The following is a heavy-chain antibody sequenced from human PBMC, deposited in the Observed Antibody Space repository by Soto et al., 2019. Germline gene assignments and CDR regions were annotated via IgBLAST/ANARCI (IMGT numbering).Heavy chain of an antibody. D-gene: IGHD3-16*01. CDR2: INAGNGNT. Sequence: GASVKVSCKASGYTFTSYGISWVRQAPGQGLKWMGWINAGNGNTKYSQKFQGRVTITRDTSASTAYMELSSLRSEDTAVYYCARAVGGPTSNLDYWGQGTLVTVSS. CDR1: GYTFTSYG. CDR3: ARAVGGPTSNLDY. J-gene: IGHJ4*02. V-gene: IGHV1-3*01.